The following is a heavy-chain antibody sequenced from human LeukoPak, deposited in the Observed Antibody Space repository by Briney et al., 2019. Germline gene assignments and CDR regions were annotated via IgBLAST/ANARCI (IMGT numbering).Heavy chain of an antibody. V-gene: IGHV3-23*01. J-gene: IGHJ4*02. Sequence: PGGSLRLSCAASGFTFSSYALTWVRQAPGKGLEWVSVISGSGGSTAHADSVKGRFTITRDNAKNSLYLQMNSLRAEDTAVYYCARDQLWLYRSFEYSGQETQFTVSS. CDR3: ARDQLWLYRSFEY. CDR2: ISGSGGST. D-gene: IGHD5-18*01. CDR1: GFTFSSYA.